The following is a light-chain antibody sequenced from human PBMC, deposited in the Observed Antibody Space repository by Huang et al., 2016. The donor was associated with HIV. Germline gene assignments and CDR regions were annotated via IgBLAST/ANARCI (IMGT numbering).Light chain of an antibody. CDR2: KAS. CDR3: QQYSSFSRM. J-gene: IGKJ1*01. V-gene: IGKV1-5*03. CDR1: QSISTR. Sequence: DIQVTQSPSTLSASVGDRVTITCRASQSISTRLAWYQQKPGKAPTLRIYKASNLESGVPSRSSGSGSGTEFTLTISSLQPDDFATYYCQQYSSFSRMFGQGTKVEIK.